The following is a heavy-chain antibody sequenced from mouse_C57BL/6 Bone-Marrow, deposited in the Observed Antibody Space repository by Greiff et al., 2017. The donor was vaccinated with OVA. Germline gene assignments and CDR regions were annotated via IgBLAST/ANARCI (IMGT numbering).Heavy chain of an antibody. CDR2: IWTGGGT. CDR1: GFSLTSYA. V-gene: IGHV2-9-1*01. Sequence: VKLQQSGPGLVAPSQSLSITCTVSGFSLTSYAISWVRQPPGKGLEWLGVIWTGGGTNYNSALKSRLSISKDNSKSQVFLKMNSLQTDDTARYYCASMGATMVTTWFAYWGQGTLVTVSA. CDR3: ASMGATMVTTWFAY. D-gene: IGHD2-2*01. J-gene: IGHJ3*01.